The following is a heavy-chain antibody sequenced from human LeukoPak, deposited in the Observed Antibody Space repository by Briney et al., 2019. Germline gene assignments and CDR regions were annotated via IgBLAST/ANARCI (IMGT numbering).Heavy chain of an antibody. CDR2: ISSSSSYI. V-gene: IGHV3-21*04. Sequence: PGGSLRLSCVASGFTFSSYSMNWVRQAPGKGLEWVSSISSSSSYIYYADSVRGRFTISRDNAKNSLYLQMNSLRAEDTAVYYCAKDRNYYDSNHPYYFDYWGQGTLVTVSS. CDR3: AKDRNYYDSNHPYYFDY. CDR1: GFTFSSYS. D-gene: IGHD3-22*01. J-gene: IGHJ4*02.